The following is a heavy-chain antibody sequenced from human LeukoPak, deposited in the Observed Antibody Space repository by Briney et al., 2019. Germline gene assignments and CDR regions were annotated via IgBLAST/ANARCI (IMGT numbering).Heavy chain of an antibody. CDR2: AYYSGST. Sequence: WVRQAPGKGLEWIGSAYYSGSTYYNPSLKSRVTISVDTSKNQFSLKLTSVTAADTAVYSCARQRPGHCDYWGQGTLVSVSS. D-gene: IGHD6-6*01. J-gene: IGHJ4*02. V-gene: IGHV4-39*01. CDR3: ARQRPGHCDY.